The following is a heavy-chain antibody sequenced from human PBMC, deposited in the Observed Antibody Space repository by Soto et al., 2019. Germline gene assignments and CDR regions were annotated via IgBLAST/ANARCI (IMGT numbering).Heavy chain of an antibody. J-gene: IGHJ3*02. CDR2: IYYSGST. D-gene: IGHD5-12*01. V-gene: IGHV4-39*01. Sequence: SETLSLTCTVSGGSISSSSYYWGWIRQPPGKGLEWIGSIYYSGSTYYNPSLKSRVTISVDTSKNQFSLKLSSVTAADTAVYYCARHLVVEMATIEWLPDAFDIWGQGTMVTVSS. CDR3: ARHLVVEMATIEWLPDAFDI. CDR1: GGSISSSSYY.